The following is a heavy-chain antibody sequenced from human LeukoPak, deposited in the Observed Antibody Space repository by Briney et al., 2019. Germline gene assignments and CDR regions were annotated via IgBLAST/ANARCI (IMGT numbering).Heavy chain of an antibody. V-gene: IGHV3-66*02. D-gene: IGHD6-6*01. Sequence: GGSLRLSXAASGFTVSSNYTSWVGQAPGKGLEWVSVIYSGDSTYYADSVKGRFTISRDNSKNTLYLQMNSLRAEDTAVYYCARAYSSSSYYFDYWGQGTLVTVSS. CDR1: GFTVSSNY. CDR2: IYSGDST. CDR3: ARAYSSSSYYFDY. J-gene: IGHJ4*02.